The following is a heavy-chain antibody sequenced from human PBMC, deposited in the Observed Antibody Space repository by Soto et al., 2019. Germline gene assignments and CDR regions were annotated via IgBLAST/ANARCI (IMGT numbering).Heavy chain of an antibody. D-gene: IGHD3-22*01. Sequence: PSETLSLTCTVSGGSISSYYWSWIRQPPGEGLEWIGYIYYSGSTNYNPSLKSRVTISVDTSQNQSSLKLSSVTAADTAVYYCARDLGADSSGYWFNWFDPWGQGTLVTVSS. CDR1: GGSISSYY. CDR3: ARDLGADSSGYWFNWFDP. J-gene: IGHJ5*02. V-gene: IGHV4-59*01. CDR2: IYYSGST.